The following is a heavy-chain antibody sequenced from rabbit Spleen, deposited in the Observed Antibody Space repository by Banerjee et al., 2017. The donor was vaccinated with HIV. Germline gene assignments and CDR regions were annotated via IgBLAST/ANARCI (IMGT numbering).Heavy chain of an antibody. D-gene: IGHD2-1*01. CDR1: GFTISSSYY. V-gene: IGHV1S40*01. Sequence: QSLEESGGDLVKPGASLTLTCTASGFTISSSYYMCWVRQAPGKGLECIACIYADFSGSTWYASWVNGRFTISKTSSTTVTLQMTSLTAAETATYFCARGSATMTMVITGYYLGLWGQGTLVTVS. CDR3: ARGSATMTMVITGYYLGL. J-gene: IGHJ3*01. CDR2: IYADFSGST.